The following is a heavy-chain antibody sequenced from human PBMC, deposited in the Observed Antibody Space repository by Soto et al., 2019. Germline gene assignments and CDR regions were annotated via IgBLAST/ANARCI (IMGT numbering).Heavy chain of an antibody. CDR3: ARGHYVDSTYRMDA. V-gene: IGHV4-30-2*01. Sequence: QLQLQESGSGLVKPSQTLSLTCAVSGGSISSGGYSLSWIRQPPGKGLAWIWYIYHSGSTYYNPSLNSRVTISVDRSKTQFSLKLSSVTAAETAVYSCARGHYVDSTYRMDAWGQGTTVTVSS. J-gene: IGHJ6*02. CDR1: GGSISSGGYS. D-gene: IGHD4-17*01. CDR2: IYHSGST.